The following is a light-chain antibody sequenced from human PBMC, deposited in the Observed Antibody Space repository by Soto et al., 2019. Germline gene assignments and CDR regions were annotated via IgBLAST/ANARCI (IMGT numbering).Light chain of an antibody. Sequence: QSALTQPPSASGSPGQSVTISCTGTSSDVGGYNYVSWYQQHPGKAPKLMIYEVSKRPSGVPDRFSGSKSGNTASLTVSGLQAEDEADYYCSSYAGSNNLGVFVGGTVLTAL. CDR1: SSDVGGYNY. CDR2: EVS. J-gene: IGLJ2*01. CDR3: SSYAGSNNLGV. V-gene: IGLV2-8*01.